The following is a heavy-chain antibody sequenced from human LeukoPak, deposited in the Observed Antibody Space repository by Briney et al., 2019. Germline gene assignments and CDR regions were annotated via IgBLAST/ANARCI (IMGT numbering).Heavy chain of an antibody. Sequence: PGEPLRLSCAASGFTFSGYPIHWVRQAPGKGLEWVAVISYDGSNKYYADSVKGRFTISRDNSKNTLYLQMNSLRAEDTAVYYCARTGVTNIVLIGWFDPWGQGTLVTVSS. D-gene: IGHD2-8*01. CDR3: ARTGVTNIVLIGWFDP. J-gene: IGHJ5*02. CDR1: GFTFSGYP. V-gene: IGHV3-30-3*01. CDR2: ISYDGSNK.